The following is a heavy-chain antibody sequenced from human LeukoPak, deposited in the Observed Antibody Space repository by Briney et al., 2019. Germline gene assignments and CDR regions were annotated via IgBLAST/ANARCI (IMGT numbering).Heavy chain of an antibody. CDR2: VNPNSGNT. V-gene: IGHV1-8*01. J-gene: IGHJ4*02. CDR3: ARRSDDYDSSAYYH. Sequence: GASVKVSCKTSGYTFTSYDLNWGRQATGQGLEWMGWVNPNSGNTGYAQKFQGRVTMTMDPSISTAYMELSSLRSEDTAVYYCARRSDDYDSSAYYHWGQGTLVTVSS. CDR1: GYTFTSYD. D-gene: IGHD3-22*01.